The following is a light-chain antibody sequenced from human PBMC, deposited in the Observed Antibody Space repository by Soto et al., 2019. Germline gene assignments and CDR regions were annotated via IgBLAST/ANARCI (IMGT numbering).Light chain of an antibody. CDR3: SSYTSSSSDV. CDR2: DVS. V-gene: IGLV2-14*01. J-gene: IGLJ1*01. Sequence: QSALTQPASVSGSPGQSITISCTGTSSEVGGYNYVSWYQQHPGKAPKLMIYDVSNRPSGVSNRFSGSKSGNTTSLTISGLQAEDEADYYCSSYTSSSSDVVGTGTKVTVL. CDR1: SSEVGGYNY.